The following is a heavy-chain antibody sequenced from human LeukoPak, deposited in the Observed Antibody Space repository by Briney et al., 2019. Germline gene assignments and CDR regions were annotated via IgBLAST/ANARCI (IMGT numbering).Heavy chain of an antibody. CDR2: IYYSGST. CDR3: ARRHWGPIDY. J-gene: IGHJ4*02. D-gene: IGHD7-27*01. CDR1: GGSISRYY. Sequence: SETLSLTCTLSGGSISRYYGSWVRQPPGKGLEWIGYIYYSGSTNYNPSHKSRVTISVDTSKNQFSLKLSSVTAADTAVYYCARRHWGPIDYWGQGTLVTVSS. V-gene: IGHV4-59*08.